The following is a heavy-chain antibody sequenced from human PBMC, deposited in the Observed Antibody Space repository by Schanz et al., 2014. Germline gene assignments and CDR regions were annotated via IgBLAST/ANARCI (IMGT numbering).Heavy chain of an antibody. CDR3: TTGGRRGYSHYFYGMDD. Sequence: EVQLVESGGGLVKPGGSLRLSCAASGFTSSNAWMSWVRQAPGKGLEWVGRIKTKTDGGTTDYAAPVKGRFTISRDDSTNTLYLQMNSLKTEDTAVYYCTTGGRRGYSHYFYGMDDWGQGTLVTVSS. D-gene: IGHD5-18*01. J-gene: IGHJ6*02. CDR1: GFTSSNAW. V-gene: IGHV3-15*01. CDR2: IKTKTDGGTT.